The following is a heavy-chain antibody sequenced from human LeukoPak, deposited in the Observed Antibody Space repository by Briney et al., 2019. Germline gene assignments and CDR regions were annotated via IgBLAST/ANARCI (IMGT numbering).Heavy chain of an antibody. D-gene: IGHD6-13*01. CDR1: GFTFSSYA. CDR2: ISGSGGST. J-gene: IGHJ4*02. CDR3: AETSSIKDGLGY. V-gene: IGHV3-23*01. Sequence: PGGSLRLSCAASGFTFSSYAMSWVRQAPGKGLEWVSAISGSGGSTYYADSVKGRFTISRDNSKTTLYLQMNSLRAEDTAVYYCAETSSIKDGLGYWGQGTLVTVSS.